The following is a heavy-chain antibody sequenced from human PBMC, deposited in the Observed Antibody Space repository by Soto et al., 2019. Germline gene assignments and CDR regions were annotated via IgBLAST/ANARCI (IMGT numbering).Heavy chain of an antibody. Sequence: EVQLVQSGAEVKKPGESLNISCQGSRNTFTNYWVGWVRQMPGKGLEWMGIIYPGDSDTRYSPSFQGQVTMFVDRSISTAYLQWSSLKASDTAVYYCARQPGENHIMDVWGQGTTVTVSS. CDR1: RNTFTNYW. D-gene: IGHD3-16*01. CDR2: IYPGDSDT. CDR3: ARQPGENHIMDV. J-gene: IGHJ6*02. V-gene: IGHV5-51*01.